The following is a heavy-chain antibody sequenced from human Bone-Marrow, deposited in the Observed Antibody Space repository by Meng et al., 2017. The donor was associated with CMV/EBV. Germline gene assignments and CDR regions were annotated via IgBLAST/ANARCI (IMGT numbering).Heavy chain of an antibody. Sequence: GGSLRLSCAASGFTFSSYGMHWVRQAPGKGLEWVAVIWYDGSNKYYADSVKGRFTISRDNSKNTLYLQMNSLRAEDTAVYYCAKESEYQLLSYYYYGMDAWGQGTTVTVSS. CDR1: GFTFSSYG. V-gene: IGHV3-33*06. J-gene: IGHJ6*02. CDR2: IWYDGSNK. CDR3: AKESEYQLLSYYYYGMDA. D-gene: IGHD2-2*01.